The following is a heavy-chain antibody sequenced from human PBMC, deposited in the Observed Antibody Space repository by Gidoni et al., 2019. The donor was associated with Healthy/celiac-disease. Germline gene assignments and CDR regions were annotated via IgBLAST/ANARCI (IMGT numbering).Heavy chain of an antibody. CDR2: IYFSGST. V-gene: IGHV4-39*01. D-gene: IGHD2-15*01. CDR3: ARHGDYCSGGSCYFGYYFDY. CDR1: GGSLSSSSYY. Sequence: QLQLQESGPGLVKPSETLSLPCTVHGGSLSSSSYYWGWIGQPPGKGLEWIGSIYFSGSTYYNPSLKSRVTISVDTSKNQFSLKLSSVTAADTAVYYCARHGDYCSGGSCYFGYYFDYWGQGTLVTVSS. J-gene: IGHJ4*02.